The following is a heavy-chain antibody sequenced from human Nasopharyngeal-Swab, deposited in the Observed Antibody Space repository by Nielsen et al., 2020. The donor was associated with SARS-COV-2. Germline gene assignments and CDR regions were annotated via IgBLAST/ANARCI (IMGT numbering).Heavy chain of an antibody. J-gene: IGHJ3*02. V-gene: IGHV3-66*01. Sequence: GESLKISCAASGFTFSSYAMHWVRQAPGKGLEWVSVIYSGGSTYYADSVKGRFTISRDNSKNTLYLQMNSLRAEDTAVYYCARDRPQGGLSGYGDAFDIWGQGTMVTVSS. D-gene: IGHD5-12*01. CDR2: IYSGGST. CDR3: ARDRPQGGLSGYGDAFDI. CDR1: GFTFSSYA.